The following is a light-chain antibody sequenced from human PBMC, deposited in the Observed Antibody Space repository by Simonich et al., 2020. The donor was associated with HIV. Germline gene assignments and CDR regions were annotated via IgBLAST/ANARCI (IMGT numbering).Light chain of an antibody. J-gene: IGLJ2*01. CDR3: QSYDRSNRV. CDR1: SGSIARNY. CDR2: EDN. V-gene: IGLV6-57*03. Sequence: NFMLTQPQYVSESPGKTVTISCTRSSGSIARNYVQWYQQRPGSAPTTVIYEDNQRPSGVPDRFSGSIDSSSNSASLTISGLKTEDEADYYCQSYDRSNRVFGGGTKLTVL.